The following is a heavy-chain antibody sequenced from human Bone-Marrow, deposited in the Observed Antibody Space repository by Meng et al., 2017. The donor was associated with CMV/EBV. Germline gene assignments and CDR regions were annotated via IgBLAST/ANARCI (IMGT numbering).Heavy chain of an antibody. CDR3: ARGDSYYYDSSGYYPFDY. CDR1: GGTFSSYA. J-gene: IGHJ4*02. CDR2: IIPIFGTA. D-gene: IGHD3-22*01. Sequence: SVKVSCKASGGTFSSYAISWVRQAPGQGLEWMGGIIPIFGTANYAQKFQGRVTITTDESTSTAYMELSSLRSEDTAVYYCARGDSYYYDSSGYYPFDYWGQGTRVTGSS. V-gene: IGHV1-69*05.